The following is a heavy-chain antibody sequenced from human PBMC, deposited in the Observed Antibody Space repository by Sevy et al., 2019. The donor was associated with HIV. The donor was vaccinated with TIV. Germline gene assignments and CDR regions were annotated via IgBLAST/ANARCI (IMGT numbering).Heavy chain of an antibody. CDR2: IYYSGST. Sequence: SETLSLTCTVSGGSISSSSYYWGWIRQPPGKGLEWIGSIYYSGSTYYNPSLKSRVTISVDTSKNQFSLKLSSVTAADTAVYYCARFSSGYGSGSWGWYYYYYMDVWGKGTTVTVSS. CDR3: ARFSSGYGSGSWGWYYYYYMDV. V-gene: IGHV4-39*01. D-gene: IGHD3-10*01. CDR1: GGSISSSSYY. J-gene: IGHJ6*03.